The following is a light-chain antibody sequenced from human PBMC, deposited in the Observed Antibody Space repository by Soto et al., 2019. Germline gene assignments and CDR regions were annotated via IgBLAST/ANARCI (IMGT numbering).Light chain of an antibody. Sequence: QSVLTQPPSVSAAPGQKVTISCCGSSSNIGNNYVSWYQQLPGTAPKLLIYDNNKRPSVIPDRFSGSKSGTSATLGITGLQTGDEADYYCGTLDSSLSAVVFGGGTKLTVL. CDR3: GTLDSSLSAVV. J-gene: IGLJ2*01. CDR2: DNN. CDR1: SSNIGNNY. V-gene: IGLV1-51*01.